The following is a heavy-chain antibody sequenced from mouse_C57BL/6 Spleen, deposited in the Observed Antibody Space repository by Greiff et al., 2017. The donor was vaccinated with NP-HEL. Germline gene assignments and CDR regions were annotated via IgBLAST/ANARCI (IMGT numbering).Heavy chain of an antibody. CDR1: GFTFSSYT. Sequence: EVKVEESGGGLVKPGGSLKLSCAASGFTFSSYTMSWVRQTPEKRLEWVATISGGGGNTYYPDSVKGRFTISRDNAKNTLYLQMSSLRSEDTALYYCARRTGTGFDYWGQGTTLTVSS. CDR2: ISGGGGNT. CDR3: ARRTGTGFDY. J-gene: IGHJ2*01. D-gene: IGHD4-1*01. V-gene: IGHV5-9*01.